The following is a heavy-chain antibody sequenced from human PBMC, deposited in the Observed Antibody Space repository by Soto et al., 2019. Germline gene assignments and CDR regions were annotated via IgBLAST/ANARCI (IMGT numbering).Heavy chain of an antibody. D-gene: IGHD3-22*01. V-gene: IGHV1-69*08. CDR2: IIPILGIA. CDR1: GGTFSSYT. Sequence: QVQLVQSGAEVKKPGSSVKVSCKASGGTFSSYTISWVRQAPGQGLEWMGRIIPILGIANYAQKFQGRVTXTTDKPTSTAYMELSSLRSEDTAVYYCAREMAYYYDSSGYFYGSFDYWGQGTLVTV. J-gene: IGHJ4*02. CDR3: AREMAYYYDSSGYFYGSFDY.